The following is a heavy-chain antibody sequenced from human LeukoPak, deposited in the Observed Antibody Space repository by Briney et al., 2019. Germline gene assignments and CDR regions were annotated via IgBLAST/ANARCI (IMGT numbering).Heavy chain of an antibody. CDR1: GFTFSSYS. D-gene: IGHD3-10*01. CDR3: ASYYGSGSYYNVVDY. CDR2: ISSSSSTI. Sequence: VGSLRLSCAASGFTFSSYSMNWVRQAPGKGLEWVSYISSSSSTIYYADSVKGRFTISRDNAKNSLYLQMNSLRAEDTAVYYCASYYGSGSYYNVVDYWGQGTLVTVSS. J-gene: IGHJ4*02. V-gene: IGHV3-48*01.